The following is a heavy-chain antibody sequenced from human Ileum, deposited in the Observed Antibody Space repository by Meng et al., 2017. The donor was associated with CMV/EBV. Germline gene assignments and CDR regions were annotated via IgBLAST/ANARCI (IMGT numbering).Heavy chain of an antibody. CDR2: IRNDGSYK. CDR1: GFTFSTDA. V-gene: IGHV3-30*02. J-gene: IGHJ4*02. CDR3: VRINYLDH. Sequence: VQVGASGGGVFQPGRALRLSCVGSGFTFSTDALHWVRQAPGKGLEWVAIIRNDGSYKYYADSVKGRFTISRDNSKNTLYLQMNSLEPEDTAVYYCVRINYLDHWGQGTLVTVSS.